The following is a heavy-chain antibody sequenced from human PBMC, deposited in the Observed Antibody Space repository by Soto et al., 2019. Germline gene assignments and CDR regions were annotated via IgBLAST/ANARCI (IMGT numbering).Heavy chain of an antibody. CDR3: AKPTIVVVPAAIPPGFDY. CDR1: GFTFSSYA. Sequence: GGSLRLSCAASGFTFSSYAMSWVRQAPGKGLEWVSAISGSGGSTYYADSVKGRFTISRDNSKNTLYLQMNSLRAEDTAVYYCAKPTIVVVPAAIPPGFDYWGQGTLVTVSS. CDR2: ISGSGGST. D-gene: IGHD2-2*01. V-gene: IGHV3-23*01. J-gene: IGHJ4*02.